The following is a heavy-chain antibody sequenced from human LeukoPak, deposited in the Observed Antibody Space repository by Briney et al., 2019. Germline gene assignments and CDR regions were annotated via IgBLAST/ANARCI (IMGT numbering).Heavy chain of an antibody. D-gene: IGHD3-22*01. CDR2: MNPNSGNT. Sequence: GASVKVSCKASGYTFTSYDINRVRQATGQGLEWMGWMNPNSGNTGYAQKFQGRVTMTRNTSISTAYMELSSLRSEDTAVYYCARVSYYYDSSGYYYREYYYYGMDVWGQGTTVTVSS. V-gene: IGHV1-8*01. J-gene: IGHJ6*02. CDR1: GYTFTSYD. CDR3: ARVSYYYDSSGYYYREYYYYGMDV.